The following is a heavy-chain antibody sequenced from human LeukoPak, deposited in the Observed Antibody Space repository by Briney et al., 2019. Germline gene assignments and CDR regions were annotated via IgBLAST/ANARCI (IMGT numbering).Heavy chain of an antibody. J-gene: IGHJ4*02. CDR3: ARHDYGGTHFDY. CDR1: GGSISSGGYY. D-gene: IGHD4-23*01. V-gene: IGHV4-31*03. Sequence: SETLSLTCTVSGGSISSGGYYWSWIRQHPGKGLEWIGYIYYSGSTYYNPSLKSRVTISVDTSKNQFSLKLSSVTAADTAVYYCARHDYGGTHFDYWGQGTLVTVSS. CDR2: IYYSGST.